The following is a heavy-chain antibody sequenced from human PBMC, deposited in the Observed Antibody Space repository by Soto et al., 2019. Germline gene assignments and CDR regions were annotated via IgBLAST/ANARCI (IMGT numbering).Heavy chain of an antibody. J-gene: IGHJ4*02. CDR2: IFYTGTT. D-gene: IGHD3-10*01. V-gene: IGHV4-39*01. Sequence: SETLSLTCSVSGGSIRGSLYYWGWIRQPPGKGLEWIGCIFYTGTTFYSPSLKSGVTISLDASENQISLRLTSVTAADTAVYYCVNDASGSYQNDYWGQGTLVTVSS. CDR1: GGSIRGSLYY. CDR3: VNDASGSYQNDY.